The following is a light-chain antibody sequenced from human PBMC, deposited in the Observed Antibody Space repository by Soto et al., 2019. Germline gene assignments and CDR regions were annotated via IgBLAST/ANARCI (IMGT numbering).Light chain of an antibody. CDR2: GAS. CDR1: QSVSSSY. CDR3: QQRSNWPPIT. Sequence: EIVLTQSPGTLSLSPGERDTLSCRASQSVSSSYLAWYQQKPGQAPRLLIYGASTRATDVPDRFSGSGSGADFTLSISRLEPEDFAVYYCQQRSNWPPITFGQGTRLEIK. V-gene: IGKV3D-20*02. J-gene: IGKJ5*01.